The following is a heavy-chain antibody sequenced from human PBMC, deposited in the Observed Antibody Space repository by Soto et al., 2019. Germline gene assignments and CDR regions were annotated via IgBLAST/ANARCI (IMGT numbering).Heavy chain of an antibody. J-gene: IGHJ6*02. CDR3: ARDLREMATITSYYYYGMDV. V-gene: IGHV4-59*01. Sequence: ETLSLTCTVSGGSISSYYWSWIRQPPGKGLEWIGYIYYSGSTNYNPSLKSRVTISVDTSKNQFSLKLSSVTAADTAVYYCARDLREMATITSYYYYGMDVWGQGTTVTVSS. CDR1: GGSISSYY. CDR2: IYYSGST. D-gene: IGHD5-12*01.